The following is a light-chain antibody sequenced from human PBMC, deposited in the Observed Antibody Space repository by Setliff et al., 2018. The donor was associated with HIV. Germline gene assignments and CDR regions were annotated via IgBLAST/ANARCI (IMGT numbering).Light chain of an antibody. CDR1: SSDVGAYKY. J-gene: IGLJ1*01. CDR3: CSYEGTSTFYV. CDR2: DVD. V-gene: IGLV2-11*01. Sequence: QSVLTQPRSVSGSPGQSVTISCTGTSSDVGAYKYVSWYQQLPGKAPKLILYDVDKRPSGVPYRVSGSKTDNTASLTISGPQGEDEADYYCCSYEGTSTFYVFGTGTKV.